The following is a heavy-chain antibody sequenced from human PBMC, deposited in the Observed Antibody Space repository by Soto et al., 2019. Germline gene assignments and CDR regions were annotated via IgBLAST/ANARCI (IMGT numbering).Heavy chain of an antibody. V-gene: IGHV1-8*01. J-gene: IGHJ6*02. CDR2: MNPNSGNT. Sequence: ASVKVSCKASGYTFTSYDINWVRQATGPGLEWMGWMNPNSGNTGYAQKFQGRVTMTRNTSISTAYMELSSLRSEDTAVYYCARVGPLVGATAMGYYYYGMDVWGQGTTVTVSS. D-gene: IGHD1-26*01. CDR3: ARVGPLVGATAMGYYYYGMDV. CDR1: GYTFTSYD.